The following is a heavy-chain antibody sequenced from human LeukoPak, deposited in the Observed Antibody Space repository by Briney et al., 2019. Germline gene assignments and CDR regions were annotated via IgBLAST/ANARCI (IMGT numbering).Heavy chain of an antibody. CDR3: AREGCSSTSCYFGWFSYYYYYMDV. CDR1: GFPFSSYA. D-gene: IGHD2-2*01. J-gene: IGHJ6*03. V-gene: IGHV3-30*01. CDR2: ISYDGSNK. Sequence: LRLSCAASGFPFSSYAMPWFRQAPGKEIEWVAVISYDGSNKYYPDSVKGRFTISRDNSKNTLYLQMNSLRAEDTAVYYCAREGCSSTSCYFGWFSYYYYYMDVWGKGTTVTVSS.